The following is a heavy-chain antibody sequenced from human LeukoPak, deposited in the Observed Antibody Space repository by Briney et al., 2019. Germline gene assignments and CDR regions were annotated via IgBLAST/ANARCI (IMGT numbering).Heavy chain of an antibody. J-gene: IGHJ4*02. CDR3: AKDLGSGGSPIDY. D-gene: IGHD2-15*01. CDR2: ISWNSGSI. CDR1: GFTFDDYA. Sequence: PGGSLRLSCAASGFTFDDYAMHWVRQAPGKGLEWVSGISWNSGSIGYVDSVKGRFTISRDNAKNSLYLQMNSLRAEDTALYYCAKDLGSGGSPIDYWGQGTLVTVSS. V-gene: IGHV3-9*01.